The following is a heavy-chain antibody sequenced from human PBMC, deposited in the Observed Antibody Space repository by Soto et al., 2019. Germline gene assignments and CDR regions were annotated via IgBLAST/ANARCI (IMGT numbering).Heavy chain of an antibody. CDR1: GGSFSGYY. D-gene: IGHD3-22*01. CDR3: ARAAQYYYDNRGFYFDY. Sequence: QVQLQQWGAGLLKPSETLSLTCAVYGGSFSGYYWSWIRQPPGKGLEWIGEINHSGSTNYNPSLKSRVTISVDTSKNQFSLKLSSVTVADTAVYHCARAAQYYYDNRGFYFDYWGQGSLVTVSS. CDR2: INHSGST. V-gene: IGHV4-34*01. J-gene: IGHJ4*02.